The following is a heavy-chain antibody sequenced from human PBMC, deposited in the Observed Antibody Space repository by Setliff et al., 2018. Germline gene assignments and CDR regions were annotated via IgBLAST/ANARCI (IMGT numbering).Heavy chain of an antibody. J-gene: IGHJ5*02. D-gene: IGHD3-22*01. CDR2: IHHSGKA. V-gene: IGHV4-38-2*01. CDR1: GFSISSGYY. Sequence: SETLSLTCAVSGFSISSGYYWGWRRQPPGKGLEWIVNIHHSGKAYYNTSLKSRVTMSVDTSKNHVSMKLSSVTAADTAVYYCARAHTWSLPNDNSGYPGWFDPWGQGTLVTVSS. CDR3: ARAHTWSLPNDNSGYPGWFDP.